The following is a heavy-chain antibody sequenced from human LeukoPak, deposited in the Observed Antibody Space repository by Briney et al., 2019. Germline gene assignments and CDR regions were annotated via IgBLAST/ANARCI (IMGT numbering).Heavy chain of an antibody. D-gene: IGHD2-21*01. Sequence: GGSLRLSCAASGFTFSRYRMNWVRQAPGKGLEWVSVIYSGGSTYYADSVKGRFTISRDNSKNTLYLQMNSLRAEDTAVYYCARGKLFPVDWGQGTLVTVSS. CDR3: ARGKLFPVD. V-gene: IGHV3-53*01. CDR2: IYSGGST. CDR1: GFTFSRYR. J-gene: IGHJ4*02.